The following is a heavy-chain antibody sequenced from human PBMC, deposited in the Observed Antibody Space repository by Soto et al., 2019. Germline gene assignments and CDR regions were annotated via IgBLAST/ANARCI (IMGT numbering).Heavy chain of an antibody. CDR2: ISYDGSKK. D-gene: IGHD6-19*01. CDR1: GFTFSSYG. J-gene: IGHJ5*02. CDR3: AKEWGSGWSWAYNWFDL. Sequence: QVQLVESGGGVVQPGRSLRLSCAASGFTFSSYGIHWVRQAPGKGLEWVAVISYDGSKKYYADSVKGRFTISRDNSKNPRYLQMNSMRTEDTAVYYFAKEWGSGWSWAYNWFDLWGQGTLVTVSS. V-gene: IGHV3-30*18.